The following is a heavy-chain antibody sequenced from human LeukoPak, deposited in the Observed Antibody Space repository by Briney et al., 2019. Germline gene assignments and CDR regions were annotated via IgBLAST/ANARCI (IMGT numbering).Heavy chain of an antibody. V-gene: IGHV3-30*02. Sequence: GECLRQSCAAHRFTFTSYGIHSVRQTRGKGLGWVAWIWDDGGHKKYAESVEGRFSMSRDTSKNTLYLEMKSLRADDTAVYYRARGIPIPGTQPIDYWGQGSLVTVSS. D-gene: IGHD2-21*01. CDR1: RFTFTSYG. J-gene: IGHJ4*02. CDR3: ARGIPIPGTQPIDY. CDR2: IWDDGGHK.